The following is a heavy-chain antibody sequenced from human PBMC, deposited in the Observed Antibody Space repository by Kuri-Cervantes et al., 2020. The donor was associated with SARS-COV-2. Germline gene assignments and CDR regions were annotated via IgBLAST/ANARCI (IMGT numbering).Heavy chain of an antibody. Sequence: LRLSCTVSGGSINNGIDSWSWIRQPAGKGLEWIGRIYATGSTNYNPSLKSRVTISVDTSKNQFSLKLSSVTAADTAVYYCARPQTVLGVVVPAAQGAFDIWGQGTMVTVSS. J-gene: IGHJ3*02. CDR1: GGSINNGIDS. D-gene: IGHD2-2*01. CDR3: ARPQTVLGVVVPAAQGAFDI. CDR2: IYATGST. V-gene: IGHV4-61*02.